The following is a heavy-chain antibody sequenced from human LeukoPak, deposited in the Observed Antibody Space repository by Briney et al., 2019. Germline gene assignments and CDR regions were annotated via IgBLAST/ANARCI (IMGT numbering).Heavy chain of an antibody. Sequence: GASVKVSCKASVYTFTSYGISWVRQAPGQGLEWMGWISAYNGNTNYAQKLQGRVTMTTDTSTSTAYMELRSLRSDDTAVYSCARSTVTIPNWFDPWGQGTLVTVSS. CDR2: ISAYNGNT. CDR1: VYTFTSYG. D-gene: IGHD4-17*01. J-gene: IGHJ5*02. CDR3: ARSTVTIPNWFDP. V-gene: IGHV1-18*01.